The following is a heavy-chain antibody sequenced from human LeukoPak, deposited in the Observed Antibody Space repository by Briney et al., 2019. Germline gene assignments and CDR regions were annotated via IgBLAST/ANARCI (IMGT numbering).Heavy chain of an antibody. J-gene: IGHJ6*02. CDR1: GFTFSGYE. V-gene: IGHV3-48*03. CDR2: ISSSGSTI. Sequence: GGSLRLSCAASGFTFSGYEMNWVRQAPGKGLEWVSYISSSGSTIYYADSVKGRFTISRDNAKNSLYLQMNSLRAEDTAVYYCARGGVRVVTATPHGMDVWGQGTTVTVSS. D-gene: IGHD2-21*02. CDR3: ARGGVRVVTATPHGMDV.